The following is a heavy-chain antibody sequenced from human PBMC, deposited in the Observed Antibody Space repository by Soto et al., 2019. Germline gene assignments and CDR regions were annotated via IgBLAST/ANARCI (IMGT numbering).Heavy chain of an antibody. CDR2: ISYDGSNK. CDR1: GFTFSSYA. Sequence: QVQLVESGGGVVQPGRSLRLSCAASGFTFSSYAMHWVRQAPGKGLEWVAVISYDGSNKYYADSVKGRFTISRDNSKNTLYLQMNSLRAEDTAVYYCARDSGMATISEWAFDIWGQGTMVTVSS. J-gene: IGHJ3*02. V-gene: IGHV3-30-3*01. D-gene: IGHD5-12*01. CDR3: ARDSGMATISEWAFDI.